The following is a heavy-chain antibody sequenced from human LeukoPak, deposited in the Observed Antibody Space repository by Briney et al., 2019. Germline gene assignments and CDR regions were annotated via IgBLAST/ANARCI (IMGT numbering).Heavy chain of an antibody. CDR3: ARDGYSGSSGYFDY. D-gene: IGHD1-26*01. CDR1: GFPFSSYG. J-gene: IGHJ4*02. CDR2: MWYDGSNK. V-gene: IGHV3-33*08. Sequence: GGSLRLSCSASGFPFSSYGMHWVRQAPGKGLEWAAVMWYDGSNKYYADSVKGRFTISRDNSKNTLYLQMNSLRAEDTAVYYCARDGYSGSSGYFDYWGQGTLVTVSS.